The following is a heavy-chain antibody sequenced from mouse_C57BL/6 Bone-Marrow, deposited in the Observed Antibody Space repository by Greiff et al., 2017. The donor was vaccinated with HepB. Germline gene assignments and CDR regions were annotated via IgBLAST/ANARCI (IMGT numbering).Heavy chain of an antibody. D-gene: IGHD1-1*01. V-gene: IGHV5-6*01. CDR2: ISSGGSYT. CDR3: ARPFLLRGFAY. CDR1: GFTFSSYG. Sequence: EVKVVESGGDLVKPGGSLKLSCAASGFTFSSYGMSWVRQTPDKRLEWVATISSGGSYTYYPDSVKGRFTISRDNAKNTLYLQMSSLKSEDTAMYYCARPFLLRGFAYWGQGTRVTVSA. J-gene: IGHJ3*01.